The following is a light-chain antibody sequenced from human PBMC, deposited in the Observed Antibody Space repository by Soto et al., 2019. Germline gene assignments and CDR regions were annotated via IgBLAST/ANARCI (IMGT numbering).Light chain of an antibody. CDR3: LQHNSYPLT. J-gene: IGKJ4*01. Sequence: DIQMTQSPSSLSASVGDRVTITCRASQGIRNGLGWFQQKPGKAPKRLIYAASSLQSGVSSRFSGSGSGTEFTLTISSLQPEDFATYYCLQHNSYPLTFVGGTKVEIK. CDR1: QGIRNG. V-gene: IGKV1-17*01. CDR2: AAS.